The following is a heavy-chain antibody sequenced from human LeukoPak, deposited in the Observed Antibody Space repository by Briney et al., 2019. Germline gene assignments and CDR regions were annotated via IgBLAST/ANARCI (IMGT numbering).Heavy chain of an antibody. D-gene: IGHD3-10*01. CDR2: IHYSGST. V-gene: IGHV4-31*03. Sequence: SETLSLTCTVSGGSINSSVHYWTWVRQNPGKGLEWIGYIHYSGSTFYNPSLKSRVTISVDKSKNQFSLKLSSVTAADTAVYYCASERVYGSGSPLPDCWGQGTLVTVSS. CDR3: ASERVYGSGSPLPDC. CDR1: GGSINSSVHY. J-gene: IGHJ4*02.